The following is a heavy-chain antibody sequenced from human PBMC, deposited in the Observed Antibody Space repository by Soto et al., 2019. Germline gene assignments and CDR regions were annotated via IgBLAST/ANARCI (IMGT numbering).Heavy chain of an antibody. V-gene: IGHV1-18*01. CDR3: ARDQAMFREGDGRDV. J-gene: IGHJ6*02. CDR2: ISAYNGNT. Sequence: QVQLVQSGAEVKKPGASVKVSCKASGYTFTSYGISWVRRAPGQGLEWMGWISAYNGNTNHAQKLQGRVTMTTDTSTSTAYMELRSLRADDTAVYYCARDQAMFREGDGRDVWGQGTTVTVSS. D-gene: IGHD3-10*01. CDR1: GYTFTSYG.